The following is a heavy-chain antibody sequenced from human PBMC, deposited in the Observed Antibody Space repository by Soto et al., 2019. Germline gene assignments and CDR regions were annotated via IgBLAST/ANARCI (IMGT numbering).Heavy chain of an antibody. CDR3: TTEIVTAGVFDY. V-gene: IGHV3-15*01. CDR2: IKSKTDGGTT. Sequence: RGSLRLSCAPSGFTFSSYALSWVRQAPGKGLEWVGRIKSKTDGGTTDYAAPVKSRFTISRDDSKNTLYLQMNSLKTEDTAVYYCTTEIVTAGVFDYWGQGTLVTVSS. D-gene: IGHD2-15*01. J-gene: IGHJ4*02. CDR1: GFTFSSYA.